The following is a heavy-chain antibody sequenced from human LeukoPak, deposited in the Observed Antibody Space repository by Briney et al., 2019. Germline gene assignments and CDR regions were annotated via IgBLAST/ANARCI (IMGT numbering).Heavy chain of an antibody. J-gene: IGHJ5*02. V-gene: IGHV5-51*01. CDR1: GYSFPNYW. CDR2: IYPGDSHT. Sequence: GESLKISCKGSGYSFPNYWIGWVRQMPGKGLEGMGIIYPGDSHTRYSPSFQDQVTISVDKSISTAYLQWSSLKASDTAMYYCARGPYAYTSSATLGSYNWFDPGGQGSLVTVSS. CDR3: ARGPYAYTSSATLGSYNWFDP. D-gene: IGHD2-2*02.